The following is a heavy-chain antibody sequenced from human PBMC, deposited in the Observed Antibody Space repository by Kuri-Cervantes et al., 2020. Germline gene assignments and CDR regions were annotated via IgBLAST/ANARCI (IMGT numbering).Heavy chain of an antibody. D-gene: IGHD3-3*01. Sequence: GSLRLSCTVSGYSISSGYYWGWIRQPPGKGLEWIGSIYHSGSTYYNPSLKSRVTISVDTSKNQFSLKLSSVTAADTAVYYCARPDTILDWYFDLWGRCTLVTVSS. V-gene: IGHV4-38-2*02. J-gene: IGHJ2*01. CDR1: GYSISSGYY. CDR2: IYHSGST. CDR3: ARPDTILDWYFDL.